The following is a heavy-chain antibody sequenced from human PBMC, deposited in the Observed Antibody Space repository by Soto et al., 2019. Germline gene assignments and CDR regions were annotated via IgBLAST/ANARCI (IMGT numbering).Heavy chain of an antibody. D-gene: IGHD5-18*01. CDR3: ARRRSYDFDY. CDR1: GGSISSYY. Sequence: SETLSLTCTVSGGSISSYYWSWIRQPPGKGLEWIGYIYYSGSTNYNPSLKSRVTISVDTSKNQFSLKLSSVTAADTAVYYCARRRSYDFDYWGQGTLVTVSS. CDR2: IYYSGST. V-gene: IGHV4-59*08. J-gene: IGHJ4*02.